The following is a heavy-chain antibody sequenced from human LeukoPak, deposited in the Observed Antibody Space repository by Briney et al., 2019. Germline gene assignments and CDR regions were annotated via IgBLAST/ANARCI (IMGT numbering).Heavy chain of an antibody. CDR1: GYTLTELS. CDR2: INTNTGNP. J-gene: IGHJ4*02. CDR3: ARGGGTMIVVAPEFDY. D-gene: IGHD3-22*01. Sequence: GASVKVSCKVSGYTLTELSMHWVRQAPGQGLEWMGWINTNTGNPTYAQGFTGRFVFSLDTSVSTAYLQISSLKAEDTAVYYCARGGGTMIVVAPEFDYWGQGTLVTVSS. V-gene: IGHV7-4-1*02.